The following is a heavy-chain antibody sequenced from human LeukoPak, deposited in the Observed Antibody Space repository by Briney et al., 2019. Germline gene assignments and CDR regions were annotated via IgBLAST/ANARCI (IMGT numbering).Heavy chain of an antibody. CDR3: ARYRRNNDFYLDD. CDR2: IYYSGST. V-gene: IGHV4-59*01. D-gene: IGHD3/OR15-3a*01. J-gene: IGHJ4*02. Sequence: PSETLSLTCTVSGGSISGYYWSWIRQPPGKGLEWIGYIYYSGSTNYNPSLKSRVSMSIDTSKNQFSLILSSLTAADTAVYYRARYRRNNDFYLDDWGQGTLVTVSS. CDR1: GGSISGYY.